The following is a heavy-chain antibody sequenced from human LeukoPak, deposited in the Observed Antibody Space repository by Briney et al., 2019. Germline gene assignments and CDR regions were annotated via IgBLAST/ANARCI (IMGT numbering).Heavy chain of an antibody. D-gene: IGHD3-22*01. CDR1: GFTFSTFG. CDR3: ARKLGTMIAVVVTYYFDY. J-gene: IGHJ4*02. CDR2: ISGSGGST. Sequence: TGGSLRLSCAASGFTFSTFGMSWVRQSPGKGLECVSSISGSGGSTYYADSVKGRFTISRDNSKNTLYLQMNSLRAEDTALYYCARKLGTMIAVVVTYYFDYWGQGTLVTVSS. V-gene: IGHV3-23*01.